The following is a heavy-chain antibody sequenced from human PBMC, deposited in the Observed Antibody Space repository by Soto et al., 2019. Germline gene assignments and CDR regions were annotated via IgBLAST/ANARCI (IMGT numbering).Heavy chain of an antibody. CDR2: TYYRSKWYN. J-gene: IGHJ4*02. D-gene: IGHD4-17*01. CDR1: GDSVSSNRAA. V-gene: IGHV6-1*01. CDR3: ARAGYYYGGGEADY. Sequence: SQTLSLTCAISGDSVSSNRAAWNWIRQSPSRGLEWLGRTYYRSKWYNEYAESVKSRISINPDTSKNQFSLQLNSVTPEDTAVYYCARAGYYYGGGEADYWGQGTLVTVSS.